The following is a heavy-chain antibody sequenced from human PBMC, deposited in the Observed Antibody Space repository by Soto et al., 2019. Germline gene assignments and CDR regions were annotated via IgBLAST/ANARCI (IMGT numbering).Heavy chain of an antibody. CDR1: GFTFSSYA. V-gene: IGHV3-23*01. J-gene: IGHJ3*02. D-gene: IGHD2-2*01. CDR3: AKGGVPAAEWRLLGYDAFDI. Sequence: PGGSLRLSCVASGFTFSSYAMSWVRQAPGKGLEWVSAISGSGGSTYYADSVKGRFTISRDNSKNTLYLQMNSLRAEDTAVYYCAKGGVPAAEWRLLGYDAFDIWGQGTMVTVSS. CDR2: ISGSGGST.